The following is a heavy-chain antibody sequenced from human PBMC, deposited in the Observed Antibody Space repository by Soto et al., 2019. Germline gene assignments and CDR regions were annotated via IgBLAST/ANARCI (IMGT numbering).Heavy chain of an antibody. J-gene: IGHJ4*02. D-gene: IGHD3-22*01. V-gene: IGHV1-18*01. CDR2: ISAYNGNT. CDR1: GYTFTSLG. CDR3: AGVDYYEHPVGHY. Sequence: QVQLVQSGAEVKKPGASVKVSCKASGYTFTSLGITWVRQAPGQGLEWRGWISAYNGNTNYAQKLRGRVTMTTDTSTSTAYMELRSLKSDDTAVYYCAGVDYYEHPVGHYWGQGTLVTVSS.